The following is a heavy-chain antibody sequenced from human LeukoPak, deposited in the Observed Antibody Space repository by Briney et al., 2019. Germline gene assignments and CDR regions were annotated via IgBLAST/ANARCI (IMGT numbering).Heavy chain of an antibody. V-gene: IGHV3-21*04. CDR1: GFTFSSYS. J-gene: IGHJ3*02. CDR3: ARDYGGNVRAFDI. Sequence: TGGSLRLSCAASGFTFSSYSMNWVRQAPGKGLEWVSSISSSSSYIYYADLVKGRFTISRDNAKNSLYLQMNSLRAEDTAVYYGARDYGGNVRAFDIWGQGTMVTVSS. CDR2: ISSSSSYI. D-gene: IGHD4-23*01.